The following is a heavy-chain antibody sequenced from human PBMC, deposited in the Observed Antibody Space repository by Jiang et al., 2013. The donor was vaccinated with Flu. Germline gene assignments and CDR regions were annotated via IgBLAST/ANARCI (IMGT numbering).Heavy chain of an antibody. CDR2: INPSGGTT. CDR3: ARAYGGTPFDY. V-gene: IGHV1-46*01. J-gene: IGHJ4*02. Sequence: GAEVKKPGASVKVSCKASGYTFTSYYMHWVRQAPGQGLEWMAIINPSGGTTSYAQKFQGRVTVTRDTSTSTVYMELSSLRSEDSAVYYCARAYGGTPFDYWGQGTLVTVSS. CDR1: GYTFTSYY. D-gene: IGHD4-23*01.